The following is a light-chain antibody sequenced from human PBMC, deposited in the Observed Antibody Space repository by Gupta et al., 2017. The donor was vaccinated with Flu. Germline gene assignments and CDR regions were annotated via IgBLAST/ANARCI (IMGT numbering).Light chain of an antibody. Sequence: QSALTQPASVSGSPGQSIATCCTGTSSDVGGYNYVSWYQQHPGKAPKLMIYEVSNRPSGVSHRFSGSKSGNTASLTISGLQAEDEADYYCTSYTTRSTLVVFGGGTKLTVL. V-gene: IGLV2-14*01. CDR2: EVS. CDR3: TSYTTRSTLVV. CDR1: SSDVGGYNY. J-gene: IGLJ2*01.